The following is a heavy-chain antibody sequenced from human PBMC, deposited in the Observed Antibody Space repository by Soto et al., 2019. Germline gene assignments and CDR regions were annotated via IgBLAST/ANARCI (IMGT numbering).Heavy chain of an antibody. CDR2: IYYSGST. Sequence: SATLSLTCTVSGGSISSYYWSWIRQPPGKGLEWIGYIYYSGSTNYNPSLKSRVTISVDTSKNQFSLKLSSVTAADTAVYYCARGGATGTRSEQYYYYYYGMDVWGQGTTVTVSS. CDR3: ARGGATGTRSEQYYYYYYGMDV. CDR1: GGSISSYY. D-gene: IGHD1-7*01. V-gene: IGHV4-59*01. J-gene: IGHJ6*02.